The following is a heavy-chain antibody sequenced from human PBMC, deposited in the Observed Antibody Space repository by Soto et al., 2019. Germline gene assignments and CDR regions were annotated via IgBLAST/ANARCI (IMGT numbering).Heavy chain of an antibody. D-gene: IGHD6-6*01. CDR2: ISYDGSNK. Sequence: QVQLVESGGGVVQPGRSLRLSCAASGFTFSSYAMHWVRQAPGKGLEWVAVISYDGSNKYYADSVKGRFTISRDNSKSTLYLQMNSLRAEDTAVYYCARDRQGYFDYWGQGTLVTVSS. V-gene: IGHV3-30-3*01. J-gene: IGHJ4*02. CDR1: GFTFSSYA. CDR3: ARDRQGYFDY.